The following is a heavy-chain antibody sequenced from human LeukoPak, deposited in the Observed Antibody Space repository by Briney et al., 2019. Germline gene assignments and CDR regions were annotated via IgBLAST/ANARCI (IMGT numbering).Heavy chain of an antibody. V-gene: IGHV3-23*01. CDR3: AKFWGGGSSSSLSPFDY. Sequence: GGSLRLSCAASGFTFSSYAMSWVRQAPGKGLEWVSGISDSGGSTYYADSVKGRFTISRDNSKNTLYLQMNSLRAEDTAVYYCAKFWGGGSSSSLSPFDYWGQGTLVTVSS. CDR2: ISDSGGST. J-gene: IGHJ4*02. D-gene: IGHD6-6*01. CDR1: GFTFSSYA.